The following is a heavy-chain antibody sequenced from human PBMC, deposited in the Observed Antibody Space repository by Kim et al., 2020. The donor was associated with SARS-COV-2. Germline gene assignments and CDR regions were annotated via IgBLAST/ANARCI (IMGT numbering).Heavy chain of an antibody. V-gene: IGHV3-30*18. CDR1: GFTFSSYG. CDR3: AKDRQRTGDSYAFDI. J-gene: IGHJ3*02. D-gene: IGHD7-27*01. CDR2: ISYDGSNK. Sequence: GGSLRLSCAASGFTFSSYGMHWVRQAPGKGLEWVAVISYDGSNKYYADSVKGRFTISRDNSKNTLYLQMNSLRAEDTAVYYCAKDRQRTGDSYAFDIWG.